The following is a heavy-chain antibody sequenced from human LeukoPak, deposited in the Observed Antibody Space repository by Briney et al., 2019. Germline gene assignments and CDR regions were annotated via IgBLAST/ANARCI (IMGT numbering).Heavy chain of an antibody. D-gene: IGHD3-10*01. Sequence: GGSLRLSCVASGFTLKNAWMSWVRQAPGKGLEWVSYISSSSDLMSYVASVKGRFTVSRDNAKNSLFLQMNSLRDEDTAVYYCARVLRGLYNLGDWGQGTLVTVSS. CDR1: GFTLKNAW. V-gene: IGHV3-48*02. CDR3: ARVLRGLYNLGD. CDR2: ISSSSDLM. J-gene: IGHJ4*02.